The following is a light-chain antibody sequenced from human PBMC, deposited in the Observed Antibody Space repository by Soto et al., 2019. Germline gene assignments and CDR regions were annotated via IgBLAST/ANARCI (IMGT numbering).Light chain of an antibody. Sequence: QSVLTQPPSASGTPGQRVTISCSGSGSNIGSRYVYWYRQVPGTAPKLLIYQDSQRPSWVPDRFSGSKSGTSASLAISGLRAEDEADYYCTAWDDSLSGPVFGGGTKLTVL. V-gene: IGLV1-47*01. CDR1: GSNIGSRY. CDR3: TAWDDSLSGPV. J-gene: IGLJ3*02. CDR2: QDS.